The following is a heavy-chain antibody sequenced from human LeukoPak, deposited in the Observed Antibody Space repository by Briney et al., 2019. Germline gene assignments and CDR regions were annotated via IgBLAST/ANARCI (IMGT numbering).Heavy chain of an antibody. Sequence: PSETLSLTCTVSGGSISSSSYYWGWIRQPPGKGLEWIGSIYYSGSTYYNPSLKSRVTISVDTSKNQFSLKLSSVTAADTAVYYCARQYSSGYYSDYWGQGTLVTVSS. CDR2: IYYSGST. CDR3: ARQYSSGYYSDY. V-gene: IGHV4-39*01. D-gene: IGHD3-22*01. CDR1: GGSISSSSYY. J-gene: IGHJ4*02.